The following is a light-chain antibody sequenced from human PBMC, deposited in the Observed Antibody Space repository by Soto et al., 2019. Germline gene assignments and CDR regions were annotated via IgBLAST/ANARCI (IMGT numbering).Light chain of an antibody. CDR2: AAS. CDR1: QAISNY. Sequence: DIQVTQSPSSLSAYVGDRVTITCRASQAISNYLAWYQQKPGKVPKLLIYAASTLQSGVPSRFSGSGSGTDFTLTISSLQPEDVATYYCQKYNIAPWTFGQGTKVEIK. CDR3: QKYNIAPWT. V-gene: IGKV1-27*01. J-gene: IGKJ1*01.